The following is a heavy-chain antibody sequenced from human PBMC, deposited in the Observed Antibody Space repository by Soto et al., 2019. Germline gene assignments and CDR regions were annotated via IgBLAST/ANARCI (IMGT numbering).Heavy chain of an antibody. CDR3: AREFSDIVAAYYYYYGMDV. D-gene: IGHD5-12*01. V-gene: IGHV1-69*13. CDR1: GGTFSSYA. J-gene: IGHJ6*02. Sequence: SVKVSCKASGGTFSSYAVSWVRQAPGQGLEWMGGIIPIFGTANYAQKFQGRVTITADESTSTAYMELSSLRSEDTAVYYCAREFSDIVAAYYYYYGMDVWGQGTTVTVSS. CDR2: IIPIFGTA.